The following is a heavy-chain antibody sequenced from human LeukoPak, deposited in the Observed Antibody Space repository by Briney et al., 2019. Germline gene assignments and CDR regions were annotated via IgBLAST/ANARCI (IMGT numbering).Heavy chain of an antibody. CDR1: GFTFSNYA. CDR2: ISHDGSTK. V-gene: IGHV3-30-3*01. Sequence: GGSLRLSCAASGFTFSNYAIHWVRQAPGKGLEWVAVISHDGSTKYYADSVKGRFTISRDNSKNTLYLQMNSLRAEDTAVYYCARGRLVAGGFDYWGQGTLVTVSS. D-gene: IGHD6-25*01. CDR3: ARGRLVAGGFDY. J-gene: IGHJ4*02.